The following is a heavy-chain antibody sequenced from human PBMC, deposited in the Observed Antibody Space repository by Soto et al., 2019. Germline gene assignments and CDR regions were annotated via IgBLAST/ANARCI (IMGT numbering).Heavy chain of an antibody. V-gene: IGHV1-2*04. CDR2: INPNSGGT. CDR1: GYTFTGYY. J-gene: IGHJ3*02. D-gene: IGHD6-19*01. CDR3: ARSRTSGWNYDAFDI. Sequence: ASVKVSCKASGYTFTGYYMHWVRQAPGQGLEWMGWINPNSGGTNYAQKFQGWVTMTRDTSISTAYLQWSSLKASDTAMYYCARSRTSGWNYDAFDIWGQGTMVTVSS.